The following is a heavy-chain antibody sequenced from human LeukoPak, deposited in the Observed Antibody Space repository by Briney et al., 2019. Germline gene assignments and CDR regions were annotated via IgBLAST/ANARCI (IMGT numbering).Heavy chain of an antibody. CDR3: ARDSGDHPYDY. Sequence: GGSLRLSCAASGFTFSSYEMNWVRQAPGKGLEWVSYISSSGSTIYYADSVKGRFTISRDNAKNSLYLQMNSLRAEDTAVYYCARDSGDHPYDYWGQGTLVTVSS. J-gene: IGHJ4*02. V-gene: IGHV3-48*03. CDR2: ISSSGSTI. D-gene: IGHD3-10*01. CDR1: GFTFSSYE.